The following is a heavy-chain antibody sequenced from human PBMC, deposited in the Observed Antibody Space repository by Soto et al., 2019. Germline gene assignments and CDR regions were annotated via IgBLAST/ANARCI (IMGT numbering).Heavy chain of an antibody. CDR1: GFTFSSYG. J-gene: IGHJ4*02. V-gene: IGHV3-23*01. CDR3: AKASAPGGTYFPLWF. Sequence: GGSLRLSCAASGFTFSSYGMSWVRQAPGKGLEWVSSISGSGGSTYYADSVKGRFTISRDNSKNTLYLQMNSLRAEDTAVYYCAKASAPGGTYFPLWFWGQGTLVTV. D-gene: IGHD1-26*01. CDR2: ISGSGGST.